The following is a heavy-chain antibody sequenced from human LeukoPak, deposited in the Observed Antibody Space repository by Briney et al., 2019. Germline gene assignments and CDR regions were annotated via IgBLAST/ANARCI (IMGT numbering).Heavy chain of an antibody. V-gene: IGHV1-2*02. J-gene: IGHJ1*01. CDR3: ARGGSYSDYSQH. Sequence: GASVKVSCKASGYSFTGYYMHWVRQAPGQGLEWMGWINPNSGGTDYAQMLQGRVTMTRDTSITTAYMELSSLRSDDTAVYYCARGGSYSDYSQHWGQGTLVTVSS. CDR2: INPNSGGT. D-gene: IGHD1-26*01. CDR1: GYSFTGYY.